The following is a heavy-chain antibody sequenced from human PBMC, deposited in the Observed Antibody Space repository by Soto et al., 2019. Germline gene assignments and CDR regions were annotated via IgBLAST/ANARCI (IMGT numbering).Heavy chain of an antibody. J-gene: IGHJ3*02. Sequence: EVQLLESGGGLVQPGGSLRLSCAASGFTFSSYAMSWVRQAPGKGLEWVSAISGSGGSTYYADSVKGRFTISRDNSKITLYLQMNSLRAEDTAVYYCAKDSTITIFGVVTDDAFDIWGQGTMVTVSS. CDR1: GFTFSSYA. CDR3: AKDSTITIFGVVTDDAFDI. V-gene: IGHV3-23*01. CDR2: ISGSGGST. D-gene: IGHD3-3*01.